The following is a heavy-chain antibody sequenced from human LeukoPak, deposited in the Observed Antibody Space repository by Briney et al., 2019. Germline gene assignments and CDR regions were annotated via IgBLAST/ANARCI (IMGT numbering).Heavy chain of an antibody. Sequence: GGSLRLSCAASGFTFSDFGMHWVRQAPGKGLEWVAFIRHDGSEKYYAESVKGRFTISRDNSKNTLYLQMNSLRAEDTAVYYCARFYDSSGYSDAFDIWGQGTMVTVSS. CDR2: IRHDGSEK. CDR3: ARFYDSSGYSDAFDI. D-gene: IGHD3-22*01. V-gene: IGHV3-30*02. J-gene: IGHJ3*02. CDR1: GFTFSDFG.